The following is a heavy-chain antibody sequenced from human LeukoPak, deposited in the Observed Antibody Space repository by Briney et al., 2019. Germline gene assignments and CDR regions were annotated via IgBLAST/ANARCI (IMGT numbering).Heavy chain of an antibody. J-gene: IGHJ4*02. Sequence: ASVKVSSKASGYTFTSYGISWVRQAPGQGLEWMGWISAYNGNTNYAQKLQGRVTMTTDTSTSTAYMELRSLRSDDTAVYCCARDDHIAAAGIATDYWGQGTLVTVTS. CDR1: GYTFTSYG. CDR2: ISAYNGNT. D-gene: IGHD6-13*01. CDR3: ARDDHIAAAGIATDY. V-gene: IGHV1-18*01.